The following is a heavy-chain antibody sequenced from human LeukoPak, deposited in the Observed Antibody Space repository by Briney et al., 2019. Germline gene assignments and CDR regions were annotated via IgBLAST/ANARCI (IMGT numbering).Heavy chain of an antibody. CDR3: AREIAVAGRYYFDY. D-gene: IGHD6-19*01. CDR2: MNPNSGNT. J-gene: IGHJ4*02. V-gene: IGHV1-8*02. CDR1: GYTFTGYY. Sequence: ASVKVSCKASGYTFTGYYMYWVRQAPGQGLEWMGWMNPNSGNTGYAQKFQGRVTMTRNTSISTAYMELSSLRSDDTAVYYCAREIAVAGRYYFDYWGQGTLVTVSS.